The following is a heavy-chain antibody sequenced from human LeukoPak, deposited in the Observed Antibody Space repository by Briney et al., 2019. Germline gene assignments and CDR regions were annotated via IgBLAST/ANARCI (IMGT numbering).Heavy chain of an antibody. V-gene: IGHV3-11*05. CDR1: IFSFSDSY. CDR3: ARDVGRVPGGHLDY. J-gene: IGHJ4*02. D-gene: IGHD1-26*01. Sequence: GGSLRLSCAAAIFSFSDSYMRWIRQAPGKGLEWVSYISSSGDYTAYADSVQGRFTISRDNAKNSLYLQVNSLRADDTAVDYCARDVGRVPGGHLDYWGQGTLVSVSS. CDR2: ISSSGDYT.